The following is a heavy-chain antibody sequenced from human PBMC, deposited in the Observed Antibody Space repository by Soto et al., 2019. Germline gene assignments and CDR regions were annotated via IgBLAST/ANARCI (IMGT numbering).Heavy chain of an antibody. V-gene: IGHV1-46*01. CDR1: GYTFTSYS. CDR2: INPSSGRT. Sequence: ASVKVSCKASGYTFTSYSMHWVRQAPGQGLEWMGIINPSSGRTSYAQNFQGRVTMTSDTSTSIVYMEMSSLKSEDTAVYYCARDHNFGFILYDMDVWGQGTTVTVSS. D-gene: IGHD2-15*01. CDR3: ARDHNFGFILYDMDV. J-gene: IGHJ6*02.